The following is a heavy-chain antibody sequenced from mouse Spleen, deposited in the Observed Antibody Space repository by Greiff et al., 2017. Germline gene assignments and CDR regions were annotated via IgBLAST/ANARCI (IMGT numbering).Heavy chain of an antibody. Sequence: QVQLQQPGAELVRPGTSVKLSCKASGYTFTSYWMHWVKQRPGQGLEWIGVIDPSDSYTNYNQKFKGKATLTVDTSSSTAYMQLSSLTSEDSAVYYCVYGKGDYWGQGTTLTVSS. CDR2: IDPSDSYT. D-gene: IGHD2-1*01. V-gene: IGHV1-59*01. J-gene: IGHJ2*01. CDR1: GYTFTSYW. CDR3: VYGKGDY.